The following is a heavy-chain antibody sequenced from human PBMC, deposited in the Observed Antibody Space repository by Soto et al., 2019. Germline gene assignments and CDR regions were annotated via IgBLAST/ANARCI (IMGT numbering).Heavy chain of an antibody. CDR1: GFTFSSYA. D-gene: IGHD2-21*02. Sequence: GGSLRLSCAASGFTFSSYAMSWVRQAPGKGLEWVSAISGSGGSTYYADSVKGRFTISRDNSKNPLYLQMNSLRAEDTAVYYCAASMVVTASLLYWGQGTLVTVSS. J-gene: IGHJ4*02. V-gene: IGHV3-23*01. CDR3: AASMVVTASLLY. CDR2: ISGSGGST.